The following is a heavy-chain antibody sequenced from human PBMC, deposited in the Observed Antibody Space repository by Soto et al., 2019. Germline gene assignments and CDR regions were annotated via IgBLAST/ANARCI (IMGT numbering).Heavy chain of an antibody. Sequence: GGSLRLSCAASGFTFSNAWMSWVRQAPGKGLEWVGRIKSKTDGGTTDYAAPVKGRFTISRDDSKNTLYLQMNSLKTEDTAVYYCTTRLLLGIVVVPAAIQPRAPPYYIDVWGKGTTVTVSS. CDR1: GFTFSNAW. D-gene: IGHD2-2*01. V-gene: IGHV3-15*01. CDR2: IKSKTDGGTT. J-gene: IGHJ6*03. CDR3: TTRLLLGIVVVPAAIQPRAPPYYIDV.